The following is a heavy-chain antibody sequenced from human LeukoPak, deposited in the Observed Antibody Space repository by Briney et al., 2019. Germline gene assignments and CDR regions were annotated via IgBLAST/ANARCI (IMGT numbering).Heavy chain of an antibody. J-gene: IGHJ4*02. CDR3: ARDSRVSSGWPYYFDY. CDR2: INPNSGGT. D-gene: IGHD6-19*01. V-gene: IGHV1-2*02. Sequence: ASVKVSCKASGYTFTGYYMHWVRQAPGQGLEWMGWINPNSGGTNYAQKFQGRITMTRDTSVSTAYMELSSLTSDDTAVYYCARDSRVSSGWPYYFDYWGQGTLVTVSS. CDR1: GYTFTGYY.